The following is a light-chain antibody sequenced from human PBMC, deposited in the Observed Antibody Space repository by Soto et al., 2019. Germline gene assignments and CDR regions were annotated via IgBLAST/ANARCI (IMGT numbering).Light chain of an antibody. J-gene: IGLJ2*01. V-gene: IGLV4-69*01. Sequence: QLVLTQSPSASASLGASVKLTCTLSSGHSSYAIAWHQQHPGKGPRYLMRLNSDGSHSKGDGIPDRFSGSSSGAERYLTISSLQSEDEADYYCQTWATGIRVFGGGTKLTVL. CDR3: QTWATGIRV. CDR2: LNSDGSH. CDR1: SGHSSYA.